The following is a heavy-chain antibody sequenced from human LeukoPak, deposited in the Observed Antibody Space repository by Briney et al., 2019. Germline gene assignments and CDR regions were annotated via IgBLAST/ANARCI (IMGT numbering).Heavy chain of an antibody. J-gene: IGHJ4*02. D-gene: IGHD1-14*01. Sequence: GGSLRLSCAASGFTFSTYWMSWVRQAPGKGLEWVANIKQGGSEKYYVDSVKGRFTISRDNARNSLSLQMNSLRAEDTAVYYCARGGNRFDYWGQGTLVTVSS. CDR2: IKQGGSEK. V-gene: IGHV3-7*04. CDR3: ARGGNRFDY. CDR1: GFTFSTYW.